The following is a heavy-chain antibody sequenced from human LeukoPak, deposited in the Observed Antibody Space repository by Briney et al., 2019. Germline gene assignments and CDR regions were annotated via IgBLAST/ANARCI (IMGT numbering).Heavy chain of an antibody. V-gene: IGHV3-30*02. J-gene: IGHJ5*01. CDR3: AKGGSPSHNWFNS. CDR1: GFIFSTYG. CDR2: IRHDGSIK. Sequence: GGSLRLSCAASGFIFSTYGMYWVRQAPGKGLEWVAFIRHDGSIKNYADSVKGRSTISRDNSKNTLYLQMNSLRAEDTAVYYCAKGGSPSHNWFNSWGQGTLVTVSS. D-gene: IGHD2-15*01.